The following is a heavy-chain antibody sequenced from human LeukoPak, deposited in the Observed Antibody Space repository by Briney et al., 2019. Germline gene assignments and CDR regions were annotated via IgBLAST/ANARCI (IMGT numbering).Heavy chain of an antibody. Sequence: PSETPSLTCTVSGGSISSGGYYWSWIRQHPGKGLEWIGYIYYSGSTYYNPSLKSRVTISVDTSKNQFSLKLSSVTAADTAVYYCARDGPTAIDYWGQGTLVTVSS. J-gene: IGHJ4*02. V-gene: IGHV4-31*03. CDR2: IYYSGST. CDR3: ARDGPTAIDY. CDR1: GGSISSGGYY.